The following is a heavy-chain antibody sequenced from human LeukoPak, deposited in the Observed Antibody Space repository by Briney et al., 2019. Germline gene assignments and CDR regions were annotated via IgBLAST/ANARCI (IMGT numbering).Heavy chain of an antibody. CDR2: IGGDGGRT. CDR3: AKASRQGAVASPLDY. D-gene: IGHD6-19*01. CDR1: GFMFTTYA. J-gene: IGHJ4*02. Sequence: GGSLRLSCAASGFMFTTYAMSWVRQAPGKGLEWVSGIGGDGGRTYYADSVKGRFTIYRDNSKDTVFLQLNSMSAEDTAVYYCAKASRQGAVASPLDYWGQGTLVTVSS. V-gene: IGHV3-23*01.